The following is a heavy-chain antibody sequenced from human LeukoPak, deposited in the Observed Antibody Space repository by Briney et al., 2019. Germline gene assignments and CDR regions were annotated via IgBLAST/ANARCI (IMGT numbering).Heavy chain of an antibody. J-gene: IGHJ2*01. V-gene: IGHV1-69*01. Sequence: SVKVSCKASGGTFSSYAISWVRQAPGQGLEWMGGIIPIFGTANYAQKFQGRITITADESTSTAYMELSSLRSEDTAVYYIASNTVAGGYWYFDLWGRGTLVTVSS. CDR2: IIPIFGTA. D-gene: IGHD6-19*01. CDR3: ASNTVAGGYWYFDL. CDR1: GGTFSSYA.